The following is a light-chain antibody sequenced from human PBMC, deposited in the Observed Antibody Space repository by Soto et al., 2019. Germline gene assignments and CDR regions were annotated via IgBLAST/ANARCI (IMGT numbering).Light chain of an antibody. CDR3: AAWDYSLSGPV. CDR1: SSNIGSNY. Sequence: QSVLTQPPSASGTPGQRVTISCSGSSSNIGSNYVYWYQQLPGTAPKLLIYRNNQRPSGVPDRFSGSKSGTSASLAISGLRSEDEADYYCAAWDYSLSGPVFGGGTKLNVL. J-gene: IGLJ2*01. CDR2: RNN. V-gene: IGLV1-47*01.